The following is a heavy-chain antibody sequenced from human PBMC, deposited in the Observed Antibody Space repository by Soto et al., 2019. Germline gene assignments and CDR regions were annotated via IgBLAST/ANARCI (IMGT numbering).Heavy chain of an antibody. J-gene: IGHJ4*02. CDR1: GFTFSSYG. CDR3: AKGTSDY. CDR2: ISYDGSNK. Sequence: GGSLRLSCAASGFTFSSYGMHWVRQAPGKGLEWVAVISYDGSNKYYADSVKGRFTISRDNSKNTLYLQMNSLRAEDTAVYYCAKGTSDYWGQGTLVTVSS. V-gene: IGHV3-30*18.